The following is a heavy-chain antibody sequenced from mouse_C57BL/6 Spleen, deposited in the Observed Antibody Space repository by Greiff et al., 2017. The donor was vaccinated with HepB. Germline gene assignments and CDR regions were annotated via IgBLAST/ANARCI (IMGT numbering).Heavy chain of an antibody. D-gene: IGHD1-1*01. J-gene: IGHJ1*03. CDR2: INPYNGGT. Sequence: EVQLQQSGPVLVKPGASVKMSCKASGYTFTDYYMNWVKQSHGKSLEWIGVINPYNGGTSYNQKFKGKATLTVDKSSSTAYMELNSRTSEDSAVYYWARDNYYGSSFPFDDWGKGTTVTVSS. V-gene: IGHV1-19*01. CDR3: ARDNYYGSSFPFDD. CDR1: GYTFTDYY.